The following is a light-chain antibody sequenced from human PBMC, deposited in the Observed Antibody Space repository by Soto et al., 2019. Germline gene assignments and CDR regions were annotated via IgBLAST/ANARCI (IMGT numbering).Light chain of an antibody. V-gene: IGLV1-40*01. CDR1: SSNIGAGYD. CDR3: QSYDSSLSGYV. CDR2: GNS. J-gene: IGLJ1*01. Sequence: VLTQPPSVSGAPGQRVTISCTGSSSNIGAGYDVHWYQQLPGTAPKLLIYGNSNRPSGVPDRFSGSKSGTSASLAITGLQAEDEADYYCQSYDSSLSGYVFGTGTKVTAL.